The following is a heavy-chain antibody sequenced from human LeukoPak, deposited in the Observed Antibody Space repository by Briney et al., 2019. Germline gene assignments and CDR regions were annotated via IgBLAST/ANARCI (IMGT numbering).Heavy chain of an antibody. CDR3: LHGVTVSGNC. CDR1: GFTFRSYA. V-gene: IGHV3-23*01. D-gene: IGHD6-19*01. Sequence: GGSLRLSCAASGFTFRSYAMSWVRQAPGKGLEWVSDISGSGGRTYYADSVKGRFTISRDNSKNTLYLQMSSLRAEDTAVYYCLHGVTVSGNCWGQGTLVTVSS. CDR2: ISGSGGRT. J-gene: IGHJ4*02.